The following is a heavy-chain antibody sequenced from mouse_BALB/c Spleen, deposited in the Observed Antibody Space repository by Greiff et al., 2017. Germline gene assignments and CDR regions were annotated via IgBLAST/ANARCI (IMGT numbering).Heavy chain of an antibody. Sequence: EVKLMESGAELVRPGALVKLSCKASGFNIQDYYMHWVKQRPEQGLEWIGWIDPENGNTIYDPKFQGKASITADTSSNTAYLQLSSLTSEDTAVYYCARSGYGRGFDYWGQGTLVTVSA. CDR2: IDPENGNT. V-gene: IGHV14-1*02. CDR1: GFNIQDYY. J-gene: IGHJ3*01. CDR3: ARSGYGRGFDY. D-gene: IGHD2-1*01.